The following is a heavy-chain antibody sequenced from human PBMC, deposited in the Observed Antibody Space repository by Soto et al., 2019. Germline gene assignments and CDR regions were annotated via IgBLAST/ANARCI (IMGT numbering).Heavy chain of an antibody. CDR3: AREEYMVAVAGSLVVDAFDI. CDR1: GDSVSSNSAA. J-gene: IGHJ3*02. CDR2: TYYRSKWYN. Sequence: PSQTLSLTCAISGDSVSSNSAAWNWIRQSPSRGLEWLGRTYYRSKWYNDYAVSVKSRITINPDTSKNQFSLQLNSVTPEDTAVYYCAREEYMVAVAGSLVVDAFDIWGQGTMVTVSS. D-gene: IGHD6-19*01. V-gene: IGHV6-1*01.